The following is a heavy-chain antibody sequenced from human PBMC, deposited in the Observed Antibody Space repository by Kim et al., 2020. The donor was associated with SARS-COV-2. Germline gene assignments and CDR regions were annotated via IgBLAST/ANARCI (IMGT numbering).Heavy chain of an antibody. V-gene: IGHV3-7*03. CDR1: GFTFSHYW. CDR3: ARGGRDSYWR. CDR2: IKEDGSEK. Sequence: GGSLRLSCTVSGFTFSHYWMSWVRQAPGKGLEWVANIKEDGSEKSSVDSVKGRCTISRDNSKNSLYLQMNSHRAEATDMYVCARGGRDSYWRWGHRTMVT. J-gene: IGHJ4*01. D-gene: IGHD1-26*01.